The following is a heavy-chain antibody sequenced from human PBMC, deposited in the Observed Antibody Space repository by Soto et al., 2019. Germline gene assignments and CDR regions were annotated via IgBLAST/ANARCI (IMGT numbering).Heavy chain of an antibody. CDR3: ARGYSNYRQGHDY. CDR2: ISSSGSTI. CDR1: GFTFSSYE. Sequence: VGSLRLSCAASGFTFSSYEMNWVRQAPGKGLEWVSYISSSGSTIYYADSVKGRFTISRDNAKNSLYLQMNSLRAEDTAVYYCARGYSNYRQGHDYWGQGTLVTVSS. J-gene: IGHJ4*02. V-gene: IGHV3-48*03. D-gene: IGHD4-4*01.